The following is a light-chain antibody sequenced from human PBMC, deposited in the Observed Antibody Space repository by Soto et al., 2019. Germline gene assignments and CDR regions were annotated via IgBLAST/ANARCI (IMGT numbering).Light chain of an antibody. J-gene: IGKJ3*01. CDR2: GAS. Sequence: EVLMTQSPATLSVSPGERATLSCRASQNIRTDLAWYQQKPGQAPRLLIYGASTRATGIPARFSGSGAVTDFTPTISSLQSEDFAFYYCQQYANWPPDTFGPGTKVYFK. V-gene: IGKV3-15*01. CDR3: QQYANWPPDT. CDR1: QNIRTD.